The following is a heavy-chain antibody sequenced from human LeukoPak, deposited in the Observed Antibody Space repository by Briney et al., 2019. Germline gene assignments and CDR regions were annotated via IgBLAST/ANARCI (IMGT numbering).Heavy chain of an antibody. V-gene: IGHV3-30*04. CDR1: GFTFSNFA. Sequence: GRSLRLSCAASGFTFSNFALHWVRQAPGKGLGWVAVISYDGSMKYYADSVEGRFTSSRDNSKNTLFLQMNSLRADDTAVYYCARALSSTAFHNFGSWGQGTLVSVSS. J-gene: IGHJ4*02. D-gene: IGHD2-2*01. CDR2: ISYDGSMK. CDR3: ARALSSTAFHNFGS.